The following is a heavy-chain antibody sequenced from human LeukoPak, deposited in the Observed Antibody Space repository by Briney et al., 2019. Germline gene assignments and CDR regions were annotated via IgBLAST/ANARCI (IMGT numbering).Heavy chain of an antibody. Sequence: PSETLSLTCAVSGGTFRGYYWGWIRQPPGKGLAWIGEIDHTGSTNYNPSLESRVTLSVDTSKNQVSLNLNSLTAADTAVYYCARGLRFHVGSGNWFGLWGQGTLVTVSS. CDR2: IDHTGST. D-gene: IGHD3-10*01. J-gene: IGHJ5*02. V-gene: IGHV4-34*01. CDR1: GGTFRGYY. CDR3: ARGLRFHVGSGNWFGL.